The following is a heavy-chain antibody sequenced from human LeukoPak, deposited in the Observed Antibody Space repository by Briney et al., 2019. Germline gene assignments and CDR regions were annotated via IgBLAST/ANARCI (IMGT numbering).Heavy chain of an antibody. Sequence: GGSLRLSCAASGFTFSSYWMSWVRQAPGKGLEWVANIKQDGSEKYYVDSVKGRFTISRDNAKNSLYLQMNGLRAEDTAVYYCARDRGGLTTVVTSGLAFDIWGQGTMVTVSS. D-gene: IGHD4-23*01. CDR3: ARDRGGLTTVVTSGLAFDI. CDR1: GFTFSSYW. CDR2: IKQDGSEK. J-gene: IGHJ3*02. V-gene: IGHV3-7*01.